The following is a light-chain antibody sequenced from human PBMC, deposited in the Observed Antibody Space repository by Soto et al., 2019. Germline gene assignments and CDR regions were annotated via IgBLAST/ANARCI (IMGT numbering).Light chain of an antibody. Sequence: DIQMTQSPSTLSASVGDRVTLTCRASQSISSWFAWYQQKPGKAPKLLIYDASSLESGVPSRFSGSGSGTEFTLTISSLQPDDFATYYCQQSNSYPVTFGQGTKV. J-gene: IGKJ1*01. CDR2: DAS. CDR1: QSISSW. CDR3: QQSNSYPVT. V-gene: IGKV1-5*01.